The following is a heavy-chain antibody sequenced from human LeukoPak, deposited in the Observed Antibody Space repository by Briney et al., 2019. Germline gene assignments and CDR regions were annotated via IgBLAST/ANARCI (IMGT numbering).Heavy chain of an antibody. CDR3: ATGHRVDYDFWSGYSYYFDY. CDR2: INPNSGGT. CDR1: GFTFSSYS. Sequence: PGGSLRLSCAASGFTFSSYSMNWVRQAPGKGLEWMGWINPNSGGTNYAQKFQGRVTITRNTSISTAYMELSSLRSEDTAVYYCATGHRVDYDFWSGYSYYFDYWGQGTLVTVSS. J-gene: IGHJ4*02. V-gene: IGHV1-8*03. D-gene: IGHD3-3*01.